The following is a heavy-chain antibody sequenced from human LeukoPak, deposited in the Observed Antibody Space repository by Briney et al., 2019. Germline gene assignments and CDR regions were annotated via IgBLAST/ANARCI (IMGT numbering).Heavy chain of an antibody. D-gene: IGHD3-3*01. J-gene: IGHJ5*02. CDR3: ARSKTNFGVVYP. Sequence: PSETLSLTCAVSGYSISSGYHWGWIRQPPGKGLEWIGSIYHSGSTYYNPSLKSRVTISVDTSKNQFSLKLSSVTAADTAVYYCARSKTNFGVVYPWGQGTLVTVSS. V-gene: IGHV4-38-2*01. CDR1: GYSISSGYH. CDR2: IYHSGST.